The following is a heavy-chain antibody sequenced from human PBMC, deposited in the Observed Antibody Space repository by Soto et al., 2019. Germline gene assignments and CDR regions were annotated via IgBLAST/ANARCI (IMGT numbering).Heavy chain of an antibody. J-gene: IGHJ4*02. CDR2: IYYSGST. Sequence: QVQLQESGPGLVKPSQTLSLTCTVSGGSISSGGYYWSWIRQHPGKGLEWIGYIYYSGSTYYNPSLKRRVTRXVXTXHTQFSLKLSSVTAADTAVYYCARSGYSYGPNPLLYWGQGTLVTVSS. CDR3: ARSGYSYGPNPLLY. CDR1: GGSISSGGYY. V-gene: IGHV4-31*03. D-gene: IGHD5-18*01.